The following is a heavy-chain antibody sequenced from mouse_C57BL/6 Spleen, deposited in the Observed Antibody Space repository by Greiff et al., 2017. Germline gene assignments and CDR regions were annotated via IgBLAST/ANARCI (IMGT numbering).Heavy chain of an antibody. CDR1: GYTFTSYW. CDR3: ARFSSLYYFDY. D-gene: IGHD1-1*01. V-gene: IGHV1-52*01. CDR2: IDPSDSET. J-gene: IGHJ2*01. Sequence: QVQLQQPGAELVRPGSSVKLSCKASGYTFTSYWMHWVKQRPIQGLEWIGNIDPSDSETHYNQKFKDKATLTVDKSSSTAYMQLSSLTSEDSAVYYCARFSSLYYFDYWGQGTTLTVSP.